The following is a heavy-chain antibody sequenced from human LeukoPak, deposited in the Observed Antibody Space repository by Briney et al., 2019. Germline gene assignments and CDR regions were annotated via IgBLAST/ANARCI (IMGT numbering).Heavy chain of an antibody. CDR2: INYSGST. J-gene: IGHJ4*02. CDR3: ARPTVGATTGFDF. V-gene: IGHV4-39*01. D-gene: IGHD1-26*01. CDR1: GGSISSSIYY. Sequence: KPSETLSLTCTVSGGSISSSIYYWGWIRQPPGKGLEWIGSINYSGSTPYNPSLKSRVSISVDTSKNQFSLNLSSVTAADTAVYYCARPTVGATTGFDFWGQGTLVTVSS.